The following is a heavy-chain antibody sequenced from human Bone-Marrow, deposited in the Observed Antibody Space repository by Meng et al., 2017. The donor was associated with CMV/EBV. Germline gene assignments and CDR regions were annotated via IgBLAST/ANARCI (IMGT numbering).Heavy chain of an antibody. CDR3: AREGDYSGSGSFDP. Sequence: SDTLSLTCTVSAGSVSSGDYYWSWIRQPPGKGLEWIGRIYYSGSTNYNPSLKSRVTISVDTSKNQFSLRLSSVTAADTAVYYCAREGDYSGSGSFDPRGQGTLVTVSS. CDR1: AGSVSSGDYY. J-gene: IGHJ5*02. D-gene: IGHD3-10*01. CDR2: IYYSGST. V-gene: IGHV4-61*08.